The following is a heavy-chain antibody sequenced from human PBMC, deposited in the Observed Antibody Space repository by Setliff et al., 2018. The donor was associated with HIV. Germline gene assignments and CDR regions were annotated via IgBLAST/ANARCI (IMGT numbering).Heavy chain of an antibody. J-gene: IGHJ4*02. CDR1: GGSFTNFY. CDR3: ARVFSHFYDSSGLVDY. CDR2: INHSGIT. Sequence: SETLSLTCAVYGGSFTNFYWSWIRQPPGKGLECIGEINHSGITNYNPSLKSRVTISVDTSKNQFSLKLSSVTAADTAVYFCARVFSHFYDSSGLVDYWGQGILVTVSS. V-gene: IGHV4-34*01. D-gene: IGHD3-22*01.